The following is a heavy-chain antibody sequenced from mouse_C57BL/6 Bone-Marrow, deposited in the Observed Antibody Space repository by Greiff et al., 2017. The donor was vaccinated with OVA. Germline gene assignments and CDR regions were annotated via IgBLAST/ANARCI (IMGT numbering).Heavy chain of an antibody. Sequence: EVKLMESGGGLVKPGGSLKLSCAASGFTFSDYGMHWVRQAPEKGLEWVAYISSGSSTIYYADTVKGRFTISRDNAKNTLFLQMTSLRSEDTAMYYCAITGTLYYFDYWGQGTTLTVSS. V-gene: IGHV5-17*01. CDR3: AITGTLYYFDY. CDR1: GFTFSDYG. CDR2: ISSGSSTI. D-gene: IGHD4-1*01. J-gene: IGHJ2*01.